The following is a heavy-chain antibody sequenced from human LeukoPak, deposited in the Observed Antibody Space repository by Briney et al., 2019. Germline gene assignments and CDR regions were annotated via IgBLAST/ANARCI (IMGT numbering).Heavy chain of an antibody. Sequence: GSLRLSCAASGFTFSSYAMHWVRQAPGKGLEYVSAISSNGGSTYYANSVKGRFTISRDNSKNTLFLQMGSLRAEDMAVYYCARGGSIAARPIDYWGQGTLVTVSS. CDR1: GFTFSSYA. V-gene: IGHV3-64*01. J-gene: IGHJ4*02. D-gene: IGHD6-6*01. CDR3: ARGGSIAARPIDY. CDR2: ISSNGGST.